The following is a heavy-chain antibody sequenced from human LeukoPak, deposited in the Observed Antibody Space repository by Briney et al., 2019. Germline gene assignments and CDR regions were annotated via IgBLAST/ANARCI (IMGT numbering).Heavy chain of an antibody. Sequence: SETLSLTCTVSGDSISSGIHYWSWIRQPAGKGLEWIGRIDTSGNTNYKPSLKSRVTMSVDTSKNQFSLKLSSVTAADTAVYYCARRGGYSGYGPFDYWGQGTLVTVSS. D-gene: IGHD5-12*01. J-gene: IGHJ4*02. CDR1: GDSISSGIHY. CDR3: ARRGGYSGYGPFDY. V-gene: IGHV4-61*02. CDR2: IDTSGNT.